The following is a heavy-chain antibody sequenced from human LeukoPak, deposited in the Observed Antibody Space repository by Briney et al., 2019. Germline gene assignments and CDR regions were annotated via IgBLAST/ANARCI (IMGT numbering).Heavy chain of an antibody. J-gene: IGHJ4*02. D-gene: IGHD6-13*01. CDR1: GFTFSHYA. Sequence: GGSLRLSCAASGFTFSHYAMSWVRQAPGKGLEWVSGIRGSGGNTYYADSVKGRFTISRDNSKNTLYLQMNSLRAEDTAVYYCAKDGYSSSWYYFDYWGQGTLVTVSS. CDR2: IRGSGGNT. CDR3: AKDGYSSSWYYFDY. V-gene: IGHV3-23*01.